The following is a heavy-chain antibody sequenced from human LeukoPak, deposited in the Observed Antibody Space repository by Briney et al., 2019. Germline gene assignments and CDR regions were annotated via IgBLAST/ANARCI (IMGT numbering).Heavy chain of an antibody. J-gene: IGHJ3*02. CDR1: GYTFTSYD. CDR2: MNPNSGNT. CDR3: ARRTTHAFDI. D-gene: IGHD1-14*01. V-gene: IGHV1-8*01. Sequence: ASVKVSCKASGYTFTSYDINWVRQATGQGLEWMGWMNPNSGNTVYAQKFQGRVTMTRNTSISTAYMELSSLRSEDTAVYYCARRTTHAFDIWGQGTMVTVSS.